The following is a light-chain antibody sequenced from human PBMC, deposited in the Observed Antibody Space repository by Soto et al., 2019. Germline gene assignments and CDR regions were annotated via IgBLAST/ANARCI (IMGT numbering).Light chain of an antibody. Sequence: ETVLTQSPGTLSLSPGETATLSCRASPSVSGNHLAWYQQKPGQAPRLLIFGVSSRATGIADRFSGSGSGTDFTLTISRLEPEDFAVYYCQQYGNSRVTFGPGTKVDIK. CDR1: PSVSGNH. J-gene: IGKJ3*01. CDR2: GVS. V-gene: IGKV3-20*01. CDR3: QQYGNSRVT.